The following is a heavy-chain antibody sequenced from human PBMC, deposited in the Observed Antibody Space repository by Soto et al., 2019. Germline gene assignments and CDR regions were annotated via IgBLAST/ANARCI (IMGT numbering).Heavy chain of an antibody. D-gene: IGHD3-10*01. Sequence: SETLSLTCTVSGGSISSGYYYWSWIRQPPGKGLEWIGYIYYIGSTYYNPSLKSRVTISVDTSKNQFSLKLSSVTAADTAVYYCARTITMVRGVIYGNWFDPWGQGTLVTVSS. J-gene: IGHJ5*02. V-gene: IGHV4-30-4*01. CDR1: GGSISSGYYY. CDR2: IYYIGST. CDR3: ARTITMVRGVIYGNWFDP.